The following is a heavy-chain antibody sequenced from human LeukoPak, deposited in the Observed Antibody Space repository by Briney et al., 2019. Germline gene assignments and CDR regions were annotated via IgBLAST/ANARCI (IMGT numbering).Heavy chain of an antibody. CDR1: GYTFTGYY. CDR2: INPNSGGT. D-gene: IGHD1-26*01. Sequence: ASVKVSCKASGYTFTGYYMHWVRQAPGQGLEWMGWINPNSGGTNYAQKFQGRVTMTRDTSISTAYMELSRLRSDDTAVYYCARLQHHEWELGAFDIWGQGTMVTVSS. J-gene: IGHJ3*02. CDR3: ARLQHHEWELGAFDI. V-gene: IGHV1-2*02.